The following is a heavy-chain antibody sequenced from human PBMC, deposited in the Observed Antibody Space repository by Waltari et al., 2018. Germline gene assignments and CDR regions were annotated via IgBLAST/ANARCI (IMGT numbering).Heavy chain of an antibody. D-gene: IGHD6-19*01. CDR3: TTHGGWAFDY. Sequence: EVQLVDSGGDLVQPGGSLRLSCAASGFALSTSWMNWVRQAPGKGLEWVANIRTTGSETYYVDSVKGRVTISRDNAKNSVYLQMHSLRAEDTAVYYCTTHGGWAFDYWSQGTLVTVSS. V-gene: IGHV3-7*01. CDR1: GFALSTSW. CDR2: IRTTGSET. J-gene: IGHJ4*02.